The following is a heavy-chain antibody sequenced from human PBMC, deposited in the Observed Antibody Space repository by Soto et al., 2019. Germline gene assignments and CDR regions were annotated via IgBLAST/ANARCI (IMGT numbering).Heavy chain of an antibody. D-gene: IGHD6-6*01. CDR2: ISDYNGNT. CDR1: GYTFITYG. Sequence: QVQLVQSGAEVKKPGASVKVSCKPSGYTFITYGISWVRQAPGQGLEWMGWISDYNGNTNYAQKFQDRVTMTTDASASTAYMELRSLRSDDTAVYYCARDLVAARAGWFDPWGQGTLVTVSA. V-gene: IGHV1-18*01. CDR3: ARDLVAARAGWFDP. J-gene: IGHJ5*02.